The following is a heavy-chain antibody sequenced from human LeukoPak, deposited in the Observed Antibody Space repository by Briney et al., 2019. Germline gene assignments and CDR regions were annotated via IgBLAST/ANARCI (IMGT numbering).Heavy chain of an antibody. Sequence: PSEPLSLPCTVSGYPISRGYYLGWIAHSPGTGLDWIGIIYNSGSTYYNPSLKSRVTISIDTSKNQFSLKLSSVTAADTAVYYCAREYRSSWYLNWFDPWGQGTLVTVSS. CDR1: GYPISRGYY. CDR2: IYNSGST. J-gene: IGHJ5*02. D-gene: IGHD6-13*01. CDR3: AREYRSSWYLNWFDP. V-gene: IGHV4-38-2*02.